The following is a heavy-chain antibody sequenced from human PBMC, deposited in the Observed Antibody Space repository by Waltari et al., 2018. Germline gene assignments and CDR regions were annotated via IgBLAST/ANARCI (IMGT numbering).Heavy chain of an antibody. J-gene: IGHJ4*02. D-gene: IGHD3-22*01. CDR2: IYSGGST. CDR1: GFTFSSYA. CDR3: AKSIVVVSAFDY. Sequence: EVQLLESGGGLVQPGGSLRLSCAASGFTFSSYAMSWVRQAPGKGLEWVSVIYSGGSTYYADSVKGRFTISRDNSKNTLYLQMNSLRAEDTALYYCAKSIVVVSAFDYWGQGTLVTVSS. V-gene: IGHV3-23*03.